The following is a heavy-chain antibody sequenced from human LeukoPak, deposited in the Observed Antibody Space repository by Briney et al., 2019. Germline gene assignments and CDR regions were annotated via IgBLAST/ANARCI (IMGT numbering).Heavy chain of an antibody. V-gene: IGHV4-59*01. Sequence: SETLSLTCTVSGGSISSYYWSWIRQPPGKGLEWIGYIYYSGSTNYNPSLKSRVTISVDTSKNQFSLKLSSVTAADTAVYYCARVVDYGDYYYFDYWGQGTLVTVSS. J-gene: IGHJ4*02. CDR3: ARVVDYGDYYYFDY. D-gene: IGHD4-17*01. CDR2: IYYSGST. CDR1: GGSISSYY.